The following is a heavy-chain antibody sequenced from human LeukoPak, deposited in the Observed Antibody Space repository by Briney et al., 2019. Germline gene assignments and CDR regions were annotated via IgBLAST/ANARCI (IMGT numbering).Heavy chain of an antibody. V-gene: IGHV3-30*02. D-gene: IGHD4-23*01. CDR1: GFTFSNYG. Sequence: GESLKISCAASGFTFSNYGMHWVRHAPGKGLEWVSFIRYDGSNKYYADSVKGRFTISRHNSKNTLFLQMNSLRAEDTAVYYCAKALTTVVTPLDYWGPGTLVTVSS. CDR2: IRYDGSNK. J-gene: IGHJ4*02. CDR3: AKALTTVVTPLDY.